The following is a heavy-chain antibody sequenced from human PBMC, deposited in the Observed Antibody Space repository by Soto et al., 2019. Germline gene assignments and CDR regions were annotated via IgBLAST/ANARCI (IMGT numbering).Heavy chain of an antibody. CDR3: SKGKYSTSWCDES. Sequence: GGSLRLSCAASGFTFSNFAMSWVRQTPGKGLEWVSAISASDGNTYYADSVKGRFTISRDNSKNTLYLQMNSLRAEDTAVYYCSKGKYSTSWCDESWCPATLVTVSS. V-gene: IGHV3-23*01. D-gene: IGHD6-6*01. J-gene: IGHJ5*02. CDR2: ISASDGNT. CDR1: GFTFSNFA.